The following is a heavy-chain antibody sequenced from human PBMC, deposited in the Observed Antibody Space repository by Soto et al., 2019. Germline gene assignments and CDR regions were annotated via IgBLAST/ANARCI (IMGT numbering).Heavy chain of an antibody. CDR2: IYYSGIT. Sequence: SETLSLTCTVSGDSISNSNYYWVWIRQPPGKGLEWIANIYYSGITYYNPSLKRRVAISVDTSKNQFSLKLSSVTAADTAIYYCARSNSGYYKWFDPWGQGTLVTVSS. J-gene: IGHJ5*02. CDR1: GDSISNSNYY. CDR3: ARSNSGYYKWFDP. V-gene: IGHV4-39*01. D-gene: IGHD3-22*01.